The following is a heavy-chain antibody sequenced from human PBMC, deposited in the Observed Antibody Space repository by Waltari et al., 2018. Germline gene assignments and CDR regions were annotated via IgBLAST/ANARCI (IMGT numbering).Heavy chain of an antibody. CDR1: GGSFSGYY. D-gene: IGHD3-3*01. J-gene: IGHJ4*02. V-gene: IGHV4-34*01. CDR2: INHSGST. CDR3: ARGLGLRFLEWLSRPIDY. Sequence: QVQLQQWGAGLLKPSETLSLTCAVYGGSFSGYYWSWLRKPPGTGLEWIGEINHSGSTNYNPSLKSRVTISVDTSKNQFSLKLSSVTAADTAVYYCARGLGLRFLEWLSRPIDYWGQGTLVTVSS.